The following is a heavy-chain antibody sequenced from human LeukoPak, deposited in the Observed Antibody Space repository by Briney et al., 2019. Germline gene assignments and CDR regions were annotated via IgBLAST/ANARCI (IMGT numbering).Heavy chain of an antibody. CDR1: GGSISSSSYY. Sequence: PSETLSLTCTVSGGSISSSSYYWGWIRQPPGKGLEWIGEINYGGSTNYNPSLKSRVTISIDTSKNQFSLKLSSVTAADTAIYYCARYLDYGGNSRVFQHWGQGTLVTVSS. CDR3: ARYLDYGGNSRVFQH. CDR2: INYGGST. V-gene: IGHV4-39*07. J-gene: IGHJ1*01. D-gene: IGHD4-23*01.